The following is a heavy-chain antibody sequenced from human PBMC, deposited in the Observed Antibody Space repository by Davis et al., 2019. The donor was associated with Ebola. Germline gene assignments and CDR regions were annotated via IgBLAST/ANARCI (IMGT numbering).Heavy chain of an antibody. Sequence: ASVKVSCKASDYSFSSHGITWVRQAPGQGLEWMGWISGYNGNTNYAQKVQGRVTMTIDTSTSTAYMELRSLRSDDTAVYYCARDRAYYYDSSGHRDVFDIWGQGTMVTVSS. V-gene: IGHV1-18*01. CDR3: ARDRAYYYDSSGHRDVFDI. D-gene: IGHD3-22*01. CDR2: ISGYNGNT. J-gene: IGHJ3*02. CDR1: DYSFSSHG.